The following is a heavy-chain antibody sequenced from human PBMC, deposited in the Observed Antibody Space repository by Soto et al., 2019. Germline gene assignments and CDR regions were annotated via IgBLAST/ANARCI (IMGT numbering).Heavy chain of an antibody. Sequence: SETLSLTCTVSGGSISSYYWSWIRQPPGKGLEWVGYIYYSGSTNYNPSLKSRVTISVDTSKNQFSLKLSSVTAADTAVYYCARSSIATVRFDPWGQGTLVTVSS. CDR2: IYYSGST. CDR3: ARSSIATVRFDP. CDR1: GGSISSYY. V-gene: IGHV4-59*01. J-gene: IGHJ5*02. D-gene: IGHD6-6*01.